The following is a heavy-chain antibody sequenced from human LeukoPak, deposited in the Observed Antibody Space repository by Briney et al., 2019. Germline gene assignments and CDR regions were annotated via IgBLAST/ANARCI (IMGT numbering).Heavy chain of an antibody. V-gene: IGHV4-38-2*02. CDR2: FFHSGNN. CDR3: ARRGYASGWHAYDS. D-gene: IGHD6-19*01. J-gene: IGHJ4*02. CDR1: GYSITSGYY. Sequence: SETLSLTCTVSGYSITSGYYWAWIRQSPGKGLEWIGSFFHSGNNFYNPSLRSRVTISLGTSRNQFSLELNSVTAADTAVYYCARRGYASGWHAYDSWGQGVLVAVSS.